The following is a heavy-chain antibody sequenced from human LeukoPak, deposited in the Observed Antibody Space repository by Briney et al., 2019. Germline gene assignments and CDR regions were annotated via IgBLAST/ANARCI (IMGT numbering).Heavy chain of an antibody. CDR3: ARDYYDSSGYYTTTFDY. CDR2: ISSSSSYI. Sequence: PGGSLRLSCAASGFTFSIYSMNWVRQAPGKGLEWVSSISSSSSYIYYADSVKGRFTISRDNAKNSLYLQMNSLRAEDTAVYYCARDYYDSSGYYTTTFDYWGQGTLVTVSS. J-gene: IGHJ4*02. V-gene: IGHV3-21*01. D-gene: IGHD3-22*01. CDR1: GFTFSIYS.